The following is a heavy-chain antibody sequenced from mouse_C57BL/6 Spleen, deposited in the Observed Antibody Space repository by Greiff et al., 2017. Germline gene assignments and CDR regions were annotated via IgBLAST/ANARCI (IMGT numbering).Heavy chain of an antibody. CDR3: ARDQLDYYAMDD. J-gene: IGHJ4*01. V-gene: IGHV5-4*01. D-gene: IGHD4-1*02. CDR1: GFTFSSYA. CDR2: ISDGGSYT. Sequence: EVHLVESGGGLVKPGGSLKLSCAASGFTFSSYAMSWVRQTPEKRLEWVATISDGGSYTYYPDNVKGRFTISRDNAKNNLYLQMSHLKAEDTAMYYCARDQLDYYAMDDWGPGASVTVSS.